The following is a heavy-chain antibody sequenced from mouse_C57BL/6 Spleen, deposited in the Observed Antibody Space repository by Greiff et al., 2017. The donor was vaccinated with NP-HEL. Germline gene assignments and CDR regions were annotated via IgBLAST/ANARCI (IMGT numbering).Heavy chain of an antibody. J-gene: IGHJ4*01. CDR2: ISSGSSTI. Sequence: EVMLVESGGGLVKPGGSLKLSCAASGFTFSDYGMHWVRQAPEKGLEWVAYISSGSSTIYYADTVKGRFTISRDNAKNTLFLQMTSLRSEDTAMYYWARSDYYAMDYWGQGTSVTVSS. V-gene: IGHV5-17*01. CDR3: ARSDYYAMDY. CDR1: GFTFSDYG.